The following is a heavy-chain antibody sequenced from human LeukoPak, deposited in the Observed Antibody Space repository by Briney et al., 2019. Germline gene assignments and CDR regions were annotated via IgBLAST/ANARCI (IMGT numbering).Heavy chain of an antibody. CDR2: INPNSGGT. V-gene: IGHV1-2*04. CDR1: GYTFTGYY. Sequence: ASVKVSCKASGYTFTGYYMHWVRQAPGQGLEWMGWINPNSGGTNYAQEFQGWVTMTRDTSISTAYMELSRLRSDDTAVYYCARSIAAAGRFFDYWGQGTLVTVSS. J-gene: IGHJ4*02. CDR3: ARSIAAAGRFFDY. D-gene: IGHD6-13*01.